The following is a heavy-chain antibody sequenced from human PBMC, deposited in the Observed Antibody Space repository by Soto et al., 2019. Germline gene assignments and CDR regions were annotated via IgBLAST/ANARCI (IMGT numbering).Heavy chain of an antibody. D-gene: IGHD6-19*01. CDR3: ARSFGWYAIDH. J-gene: IGHJ4*02. V-gene: IGHV4-4*02. Sequence: QMQLQESGPGLVKPSETLSLTCAVSSASIITEQRWTWVRQPPGKGLEWIGEIHHSGSTNNNPSLRSRVTMPADKSKTQFSLNLTSVTAADTALYYCARSFGWYAIDHWGQGTLVIVSS. CDR2: IHHSGST. CDR1: SASIITEQR.